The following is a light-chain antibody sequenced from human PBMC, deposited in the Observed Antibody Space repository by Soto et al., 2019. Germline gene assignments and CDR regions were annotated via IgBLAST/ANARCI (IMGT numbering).Light chain of an antibody. V-gene: IGKV1-5*01. CDR1: QTGGSW. CDR3: QQYDNYPLT. Sequence: DIQMTQSPSTLSASVGDRVTITCRASQTGGSWLAWYQQKPGTAPKFLIYDASTLESGVPSRFSGSGSGTEFTLTLSSLQPDDFATYSCQQYDNYPLTFGGGTKVEIK. J-gene: IGKJ4*01. CDR2: DAS.